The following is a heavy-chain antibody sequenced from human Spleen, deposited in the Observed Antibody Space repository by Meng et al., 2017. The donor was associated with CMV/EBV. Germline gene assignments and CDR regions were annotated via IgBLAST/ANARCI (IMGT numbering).Heavy chain of an antibody. D-gene: IGHD4-23*01. J-gene: IGHJ6*02. CDR2: ISSDGSSQ. CDR1: GFSFRTYA. CDR3: ARETPKTYYGMDV. V-gene: IGHV3-30*04. Sequence: GGSLRLSCAASGFSFRTYAMHWVRQAPGKGLEWVAAISSDGSSQFFADSVKGRFTISRDNSKNTLYLQMNSLRADDTAVFYCARETPKTYYGMDVWGQGTTVTVSS.